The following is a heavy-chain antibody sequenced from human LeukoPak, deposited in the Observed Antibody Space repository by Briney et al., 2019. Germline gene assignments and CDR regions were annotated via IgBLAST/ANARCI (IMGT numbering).Heavy chain of an antibody. CDR3: ARQYSYGYHNFDY. CDR2: IYYSGST. J-gene: IGHJ4*02. V-gene: IGHV4-59*01. Sequence: PSETLSLTCTVSGGSISSYYWSWIRQPPGKGLEWIGYIYYSGSTNYNPSLKSRVTISVDTSKNQFSLKLSSVTAADTAVYYCARQYSYGYHNFDYWGQGTLVTVSS. D-gene: IGHD5-18*01. CDR1: GGSISSYY.